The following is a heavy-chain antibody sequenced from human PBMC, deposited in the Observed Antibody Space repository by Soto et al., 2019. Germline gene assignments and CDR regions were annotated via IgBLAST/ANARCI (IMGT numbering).Heavy chain of an antibody. CDR3: ARDTPHRRDSSEIDP. D-gene: IGHD3-22*01. V-gene: IGHV1-18*01. Sequence: GVSVKVSCKTSGYSFTTYGISWVRQAPGQGLEWMGWISSYNGKTNYAQKHQGRLTMTTDTSTSTVYMELRSLTSDDTAVYYCARDTPHRRDSSEIDPWGQGTLVTVSS. CDR1: GYSFTTYG. CDR2: ISSYNGKT. J-gene: IGHJ5*02.